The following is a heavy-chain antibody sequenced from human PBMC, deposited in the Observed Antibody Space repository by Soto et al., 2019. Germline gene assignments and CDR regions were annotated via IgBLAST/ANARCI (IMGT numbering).Heavy chain of an antibody. CDR2: ILVGGST. Sequence: EVQMLESGGGLAQPGGSLRVSCAVSGFICSSYDMSWVRQAPGKGPEWVSTILVGGSTHYEDSVKGRFTISRDPSKNTVYLQMNSLTAGDTAVYYCAKATATGGGAFEIYGQGTMVTVSS. CDR1: GFICSSYD. CDR3: AKATATGGGAFEI. V-gene: IGHV3-23*01. J-gene: IGHJ3*02. D-gene: IGHD2-8*02.